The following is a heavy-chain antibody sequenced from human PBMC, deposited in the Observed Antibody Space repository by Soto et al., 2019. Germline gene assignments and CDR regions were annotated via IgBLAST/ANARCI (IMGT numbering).Heavy chain of an antibody. CDR3: ARGGDYDYVWGSYHHYGMDV. V-gene: IGHV4-59*01. CDR2: IYYSGSA. D-gene: IGHD3-16*02. J-gene: IGHJ6*02. CDR1: GGSISSYY. Sequence: SETLSLTCTVSGGSISSYYWSWIRQPPGKGLEWIGYIYYSGSANYNPSLKSRVTISVDTSKNQFSLKLSSVTAADTAVYYCARGGDYDYVWGSYHHYGMDVWGQGTTVTVSS.